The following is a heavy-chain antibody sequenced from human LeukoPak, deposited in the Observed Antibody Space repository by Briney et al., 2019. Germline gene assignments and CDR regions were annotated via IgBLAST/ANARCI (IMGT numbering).Heavy chain of an antibody. CDR3: ARDYPPVYYGSGSYFY. D-gene: IGHD3-10*01. J-gene: IGHJ4*02. Sequence: SETLSLTCTVSGGSISSSSYYWGWIRQPPGKGLEWIGSIYYSGSTYYNPSLKSRVTISVDTSKNQFSLKLSSVTAADTAVYYCARDYPPVYYGSGSYFYWGQGTLVTVSS. CDR2: IYYSGST. V-gene: IGHV4-39*07. CDR1: GGSISSSSYY.